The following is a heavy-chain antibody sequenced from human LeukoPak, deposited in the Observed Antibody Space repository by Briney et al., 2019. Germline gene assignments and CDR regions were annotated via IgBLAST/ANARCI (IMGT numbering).Heavy chain of an antibody. J-gene: IGHJ5*02. CDR1: GYTFTGYY. D-gene: IGHD2-15*01. Sequence: GASVKVSCKASGYTFTGYYMHWVRQAPGQGLEWMGWINPNSGGTNYAQKFQGRVTMTRDTSISTAYMELSRLRSDDTAVYYCARDGYCSGGSCYLSWFDPWGQGTLVTVSS. V-gene: IGHV1-2*02. CDR3: ARDGYCSGGSCYLSWFDP. CDR2: INPNSGGT.